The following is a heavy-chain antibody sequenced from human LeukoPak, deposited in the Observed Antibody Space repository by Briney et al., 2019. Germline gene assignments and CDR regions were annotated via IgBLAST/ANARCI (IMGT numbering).Heavy chain of an antibody. CDR3: ARGSHDYGDYSAAFDI. CDR1: GFTVSSNY. J-gene: IGHJ3*02. D-gene: IGHD4-17*01. Sequence: GGSLRLSCAASGFTVSSNYMSWVRRAPGKGLEWVSVIYSGGSTYYADSVKGRFTISRDNSKNTLYLQMNSLRAEDTAVYYCARGSHDYGDYSAAFDIWGQGTMVTVSS. V-gene: IGHV3-66*01. CDR2: IYSGGST.